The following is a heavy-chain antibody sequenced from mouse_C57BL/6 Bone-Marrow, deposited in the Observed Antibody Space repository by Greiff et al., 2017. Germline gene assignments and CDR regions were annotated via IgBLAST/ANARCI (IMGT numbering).Heavy chain of an antibody. V-gene: IGHV1-50*01. CDR3: ARGLGLITTN. D-gene: IGHD1-1*01. CDR1: GYTFTSYW. CDR2: IDPSDSYT. J-gene: IGHJ2*01. Sequence: QVQLQQPGAELVKPGASVKLSCKASGYTFTSYWMQWVKQRPGQGLEWIGEIDPSDSYTNYNQKFKGKATVTVDTSSSTAYMQLSSLTSEDSAVYYCARGLGLITTNWGQGTTLTVSS.